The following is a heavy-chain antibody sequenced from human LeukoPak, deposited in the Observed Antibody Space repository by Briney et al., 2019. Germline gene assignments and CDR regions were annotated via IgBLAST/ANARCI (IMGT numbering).Heavy chain of an antibody. Sequence: GGSLRLSCSASGFTFSSYAMHWVRQAPGKGLEYVSAISSNGGSTYYADSVKGRFTISRDNSKNTLYLQMSSLRAEDTAVYYCVKGCSTSYTAVIDYWGQGTLVTVSS. CDR3: VKGCSTSYTAVIDY. V-gene: IGHV3-64D*06. CDR2: ISSNGGST. J-gene: IGHJ4*02. CDR1: GFTFSSYA. D-gene: IGHD2-2*01.